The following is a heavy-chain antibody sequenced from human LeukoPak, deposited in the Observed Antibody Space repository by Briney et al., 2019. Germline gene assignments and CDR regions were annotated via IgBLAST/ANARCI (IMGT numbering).Heavy chain of an antibody. D-gene: IGHD3-3*01. CDR1: GGTFSSYA. CDR2: IIPIFGTA. Sequence: ASVKVSCKASGGTFSSYAISWVRQAPGQGLEWMGGIIPIFGTANYAQKFQGRVTITADESTSTAYMELSSLRSEDTAVYYCARGRSFAVVNGALDYWGQGTLVTVSS. J-gene: IGHJ4*02. CDR3: ARGRSFAVVNGALDY. V-gene: IGHV1-69*13.